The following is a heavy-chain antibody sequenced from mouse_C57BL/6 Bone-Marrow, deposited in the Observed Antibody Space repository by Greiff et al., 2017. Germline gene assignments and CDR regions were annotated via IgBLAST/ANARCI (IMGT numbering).Heavy chain of an antibody. D-gene: IGHD2-5*01. CDR3: ARRAYYSNYGGVYFDY. J-gene: IGHJ2*01. V-gene: IGHV14-3*01. Sequence: VQLKQSVAELVRPGASVKLSCTASGFNIKNTYMHWVKQRPEQGLEWIGRIDPANGNTKYAPKFQGKATITADTSSNTAYLQLSSLTSEDTAIYYCARRAYYSNYGGVYFDYWGQGTTLTVSS. CDR1: GFNIKNTY. CDR2: IDPANGNT.